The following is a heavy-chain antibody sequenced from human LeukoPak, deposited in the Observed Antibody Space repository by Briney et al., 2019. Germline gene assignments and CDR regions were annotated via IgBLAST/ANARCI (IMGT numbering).Heavy chain of an antibody. CDR2: ISWNSDSI. Sequence: GGSLRLSCAASGFTFDDYAMHWVRHARGKGLEWVSGISWNSDSIVYADSVKGRFTISRDNAKNSLYLQMNSLRAEDTALYYCAKEGGAKNWFDPWGQGTLVTVSS. CDR3: AKEGGAKNWFDP. V-gene: IGHV3-9*01. CDR1: GFTFDDYA. J-gene: IGHJ5*02. D-gene: IGHD3-16*01.